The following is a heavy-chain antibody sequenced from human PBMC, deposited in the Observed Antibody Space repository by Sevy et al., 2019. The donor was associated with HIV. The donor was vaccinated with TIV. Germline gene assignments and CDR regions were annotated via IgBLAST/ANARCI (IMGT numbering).Heavy chain of an antibody. CDR3: VRFPSCYDLTVFDS. V-gene: IGHV2-5*02. J-gene: IGHJ4*02. D-gene: IGHD5-12*01. CDR2: IYWDDDE. Sequence: SGPTLVKSTQTLTLTCNLSGVSLRVSGVGVGWIRQPPGKALEWLALIYWDDDEHYSPSLKTRLSITKDNFKNQVVLTMTNMDPVDTATYYCVRFPSCYDLTVFDSWGPGTLVTVSS. CDR1: GVSLRVSGVG.